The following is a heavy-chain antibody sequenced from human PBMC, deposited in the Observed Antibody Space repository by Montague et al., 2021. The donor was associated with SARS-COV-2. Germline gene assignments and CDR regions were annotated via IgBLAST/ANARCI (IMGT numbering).Heavy chain of an antibody. J-gene: IGHJ4*02. CDR1: GDSVSSISLS. D-gene: IGHD3-10*01. Sequence: CAISGDSVSSISLSWNELRLSPSHSLDSQARTCYRSKWSNEYALSVKSRITVTPDTSNNQLSLQLTSVTPEDTAVYYCTRAVWGVQDYWGQGSLVTVSS. CDR2: TCYRSKWSN. V-gene: IGHV6-1*01. CDR3: TRAVWGVQDY.